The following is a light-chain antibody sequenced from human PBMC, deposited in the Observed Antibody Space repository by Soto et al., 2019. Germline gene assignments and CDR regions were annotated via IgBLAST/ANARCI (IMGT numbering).Light chain of an antibody. J-gene: IGLJ1*01. Sequence: QSVLTQPASVSGSPGQSITVSCTGTTKDIGVSNYVSWYQQHPGKAPRLILYDVSNRPSGVSARFSGSKSGNTAPLTISGLQIEDEADYYCTSYTRSPHFVFGTGTKVTVL. V-gene: IGLV2-14*03. CDR1: TKDIGVSNY. CDR2: DVS. CDR3: TSYTRSPHFV.